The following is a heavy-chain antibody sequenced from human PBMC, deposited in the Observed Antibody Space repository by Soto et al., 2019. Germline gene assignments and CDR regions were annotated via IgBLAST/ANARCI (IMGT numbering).Heavy chain of an antibody. V-gene: IGHV4-34*01. CDR2: INHSGST. CDR1: GGSFSGYY. Sequence: QVQLQQWGAGLLKPSETLSLTCAVYGGSFSGYYWSWIRQPPGKGLEWMGEINHSGSTNYNPSLKSRVTISVDTSKNQVSLKLSSVTAADTAVYYCARGLGYCSGGSCYKDYYYYMDVWSKGTTVTVSS. J-gene: IGHJ6*03. D-gene: IGHD2-15*01. CDR3: ARGLGYCSGGSCYKDYYYYMDV.